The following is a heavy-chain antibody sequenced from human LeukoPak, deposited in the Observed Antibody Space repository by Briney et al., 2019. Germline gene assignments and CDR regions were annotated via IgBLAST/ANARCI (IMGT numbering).Heavy chain of an antibody. CDR1: GFTFSSYG. D-gene: IGHD3-10*01. CDR2: ISGSGDST. J-gene: IGHJ4*02. CDR3: AKYGSGTSYFDY. V-gene: IGHV3-23*01. Sequence: GGSLRLSCAASGFTFSSYGMSWVRQAPGKGLEWVSAISGSGDSTYYADSVKGRFTISRDNSKNTLYLQMNSLRAEDTAVYYCAKYGSGTSYFDYWGQGTLVTVSS.